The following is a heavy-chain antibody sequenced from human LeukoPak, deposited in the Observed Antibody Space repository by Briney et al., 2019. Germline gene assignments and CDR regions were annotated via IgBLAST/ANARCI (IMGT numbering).Heavy chain of an antibody. D-gene: IGHD2-15*01. Sequence: SETLSLTCTVSGGSISSYYWSWIRQPPGKGLEWIGYIYYSGSTNYNPSLKSRVTISVDTSKNQFSLKLSSVTAADTAVYYCARGVEVAARFDYWGQGTLVTVSS. CDR3: ARGVEVAARFDY. V-gene: IGHV4-59*01. CDR2: IYYSGST. CDR1: GGSISSYY. J-gene: IGHJ4*02.